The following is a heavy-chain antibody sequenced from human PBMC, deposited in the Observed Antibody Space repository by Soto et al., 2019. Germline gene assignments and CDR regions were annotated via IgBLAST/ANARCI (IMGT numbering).Heavy chain of an antibody. CDR2: IWYEGLNI. V-gene: IGHV3-33*01. CDR1: GFTFSTYG. CDR3: ARAGPYCGSYCYPWAFDI. Sequence: QVQLVESGGGVVQPGTSLRLSCAASGFTFSTYGMHWVRQTPGKGLEWVAIIWYEGLNIYYADSVKGRFTISRDDSKNTVYLERNSRRPGDSAVYYCARAGPYCGSYCYPWAFDIWGHGTVVTVSS. D-gene: IGHD2-21*02. J-gene: IGHJ3*02.